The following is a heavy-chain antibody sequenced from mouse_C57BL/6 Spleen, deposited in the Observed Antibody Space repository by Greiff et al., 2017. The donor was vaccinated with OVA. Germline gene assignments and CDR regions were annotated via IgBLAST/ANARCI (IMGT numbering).Heavy chain of an antibody. CDR1: GYTFTDYY. CDR2: INPNNGGT. J-gene: IGHJ4*01. V-gene: IGHV1-26*01. Sequence: VQLQQSGPELVKPGASVKISCKASGYTFTDYYMNWVKQSHGKSLEWIGDINPNNGGTSYNQKFKGKATLTVDKSSSTAYMELRSLTSEDSAVYYCARSNYDYDGYAMDYWGQGTSVTVSS. CDR3: ARSNYDYDGYAMDY. D-gene: IGHD2-4*01.